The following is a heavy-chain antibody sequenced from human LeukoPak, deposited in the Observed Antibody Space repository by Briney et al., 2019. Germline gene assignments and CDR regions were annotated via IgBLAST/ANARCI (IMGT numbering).Heavy chain of an antibody. Sequence: GGSLRLSCGGSGFIFSRHSMNWVRQAPGKGLEWVSSISTSSSYIYYADSVKGRFTISRDNARNSLYLQMNSMRVEDTSVYYCARDSGNYLDAFDIWGQGTMVTVSS. V-gene: IGHV3-21*01. CDR3: ARDSGNYLDAFDI. CDR2: ISTSSSYI. J-gene: IGHJ3*02. D-gene: IGHD1-26*01. CDR1: GFIFSRHS.